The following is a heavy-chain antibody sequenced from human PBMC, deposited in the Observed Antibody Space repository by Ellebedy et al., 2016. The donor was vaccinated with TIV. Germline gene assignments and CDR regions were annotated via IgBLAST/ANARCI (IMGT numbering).Heavy chain of an antibody. J-gene: IGHJ4*02. CDR3: ARAVRMGVVVPAALDY. Sequence: GGSLRLSCAASGFTFSSYAMSWVRQAPGKGLEWVSAISGSGGSTYYADSVKGRFTISRDNSKNTLYLQMNSLRAEDTAVYYCARAVRMGVVVPAALDYWGQGTLVTVSS. V-gene: IGHV3-23*01. D-gene: IGHD2-2*01. CDR1: GFTFSSYA. CDR2: ISGSGGST.